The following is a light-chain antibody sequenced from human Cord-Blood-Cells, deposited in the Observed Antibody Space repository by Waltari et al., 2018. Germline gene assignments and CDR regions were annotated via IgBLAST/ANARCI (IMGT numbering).Light chain of an antibody. CDR1: SSDVGSYNL. J-gene: IGLJ3*02. CDR2: EGS. CDR3: CSYAGSSTWV. V-gene: IGLV2-23*01. Sequence: QSALTQPASVSGSPGQSITISCTGTSSDVGSYNLVSWYQQHPGKAPKLMIYEGSKRPPGVSKPFSGSQSGNTASLTIPGVQAEDGADYYCCSYAGSSTWVFGGGTKLTVL.